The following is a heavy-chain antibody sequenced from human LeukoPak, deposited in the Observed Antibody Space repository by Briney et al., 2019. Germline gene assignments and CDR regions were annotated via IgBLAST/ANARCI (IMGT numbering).Heavy chain of an antibody. D-gene: IGHD6-13*01. CDR1: GGSISSSNW. Sequence: PSGTLSLTCAVSGGSISSSNWWSWVRQPPGKGLEWIGEIYHSGSTNYNPSLKSRVTISVDKSKNQFSLKLSSVTAADTAVYYCARHVSRIAAAGIINYWGQGTLVTVSS. J-gene: IGHJ4*02. CDR3: ARHVSRIAAAGIINY. CDR2: IYHSGST. V-gene: IGHV4-4*02.